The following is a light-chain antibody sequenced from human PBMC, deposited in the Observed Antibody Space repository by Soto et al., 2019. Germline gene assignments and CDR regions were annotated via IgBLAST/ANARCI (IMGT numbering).Light chain of an antibody. CDR3: CSYAGNDNFYV. CDR1: SSDVGGYNY. Sequence: QSVLTQPPSASGSPGQSVTISCTGTSSDVGGYNYVSWYQQHPGKAPKLMIYEFSRRPSGVPDRFSGSRSANTAFLTVSGLQAEDEADYYCCSYAGNDNFYVFGNGTKVTVL. J-gene: IGLJ1*01. V-gene: IGLV2-8*01. CDR2: EFS.